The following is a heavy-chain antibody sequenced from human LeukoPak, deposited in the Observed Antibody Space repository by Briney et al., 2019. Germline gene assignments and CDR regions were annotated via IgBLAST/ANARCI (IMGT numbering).Heavy chain of an antibody. CDR3: ANSGWYWRQGWFDP. CDR1: GGSISSYY. D-gene: IGHD6-19*01. CDR2: IYYSGST. V-gene: IGHV4-39*07. Sequence: SETLSLTCTVSGGSISSYYWSWIRQPPGKGLEWIGSIYYSGSTYYNPSLKSRVTISVDTSKNQFSLKLSSVTAADTAVYYCANSGWYWRQGWFDPWGQGTLVTVSS. J-gene: IGHJ5*02.